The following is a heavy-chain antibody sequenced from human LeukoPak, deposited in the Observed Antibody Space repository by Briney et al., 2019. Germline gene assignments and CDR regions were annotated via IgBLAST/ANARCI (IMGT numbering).Heavy chain of an antibody. Sequence: GGSLRLSCAASGFTVSSNYMSWVRQAPGKGLEWVSVIYSGGSTYYADSVKGRFTISRDNSKNTLYLQMNSLRAEDTAVYYCAREPGGLYYFDYWGQGTLVTVSS. D-gene: IGHD3-10*01. J-gene: IGHJ4*02. CDR3: AREPGGLYYFDY. CDR1: GFTVSSNY. V-gene: IGHV3-66*01. CDR2: IYSGGST.